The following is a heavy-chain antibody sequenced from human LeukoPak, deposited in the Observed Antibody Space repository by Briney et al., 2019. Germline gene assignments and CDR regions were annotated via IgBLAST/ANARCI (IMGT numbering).Heavy chain of an antibody. CDR2: IYHSGST. CDR3: ARSNFDSSGYYYGMLDY. CDR1: GGSISSSNW. V-gene: IGHV4-4*02. J-gene: IGHJ4*02. D-gene: IGHD3-22*01. Sequence: SETLSLTCAVSGGSISSSNWWSWVRQPPGKGLEWIGEIYHSGSTYYNPSLKSRVTISVDRSKNQFSLKLSSVTAADTAVYYCARSNFDSSGYYYGMLDYWGQGTLVTVSS.